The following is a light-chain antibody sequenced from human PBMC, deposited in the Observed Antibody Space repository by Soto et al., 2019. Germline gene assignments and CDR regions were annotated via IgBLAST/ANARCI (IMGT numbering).Light chain of an antibody. CDR1: QDISNF. CDR2: DAS. Sequence: DIQMTQSPSSLSASVGDRVTITCQASQDISNFLNWYQHKPGKFPKLLINDASNLETGVPSRFSGSGSSTDFTFTINSLQPEDVATYYCQQYDSLPLSFGPGTKVELK. CDR3: QQYDSLPLS. V-gene: IGKV1-33*01. J-gene: IGKJ3*01.